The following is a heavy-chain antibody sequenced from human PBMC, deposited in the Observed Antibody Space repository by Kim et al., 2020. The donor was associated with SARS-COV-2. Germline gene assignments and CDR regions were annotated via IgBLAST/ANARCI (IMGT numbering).Heavy chain of an antibody. J-gene: IGHJ4*02. Sequence: YADSVKGGFPISRDNAKNSLYLQMDCLRAEDTAVYYFARVRGIYDLAAGDYWGQGTLVTVSS. CDR3: ARVRGIYDLAAGDY. V-gene: IGHV3-21*01. D-gene: IGHD3-3*01.